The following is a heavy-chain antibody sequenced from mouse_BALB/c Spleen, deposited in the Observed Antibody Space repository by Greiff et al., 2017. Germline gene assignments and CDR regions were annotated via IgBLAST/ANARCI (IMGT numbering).Heavy chain of an antibody. CDR2: INPSTGYT. J-gene: IGHJ4*01. Sequence: VQLQQSGAELAKPGASVKMSCKASGYTFTSYWMHWVKQRPGQGLEWIGYINPSTGYTEYNQKFKDKATLTADKSSSTAYMQLSSLTSEDSAVYYCARAKVAEDLDYWGQGTSVTVSS. V-gene: IGHV1-7*01. D-gene: IGHD1-1*01. CDR3: ARAKVAEDLDY. CDR1: GYTFTSYW.